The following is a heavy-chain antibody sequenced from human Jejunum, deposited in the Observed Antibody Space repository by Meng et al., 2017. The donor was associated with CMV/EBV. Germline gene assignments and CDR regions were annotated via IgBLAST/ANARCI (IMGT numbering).Heavy chain of an antibody. J-gene: IGHJ4*02. CDR1: GDSISTYY. Sequence: SGDSISTYYGSWIRQPPGKGLEWIGYIYYRGNTNSNPSLKSRVTMSVDTSKNQFSLMLSFVTAADTAVYYCARESPYDFWSGFDYWGQGRRVTVSS. CDR2: IYYRGNT. D-gene: IGHD3-3*01. CDR3: ARESPYDFWSGFDY. V-gene: IGHV4-59*01.